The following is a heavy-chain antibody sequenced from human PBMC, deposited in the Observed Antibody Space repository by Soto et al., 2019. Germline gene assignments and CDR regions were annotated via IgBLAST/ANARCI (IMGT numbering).Heavy chain of an antibody. CDR1: GGSISSGGCY. V-gene: IGHV4-31*03. J-gene: IGHJ4*02. CDR2: IYYSGST. CDR3: ARVGLRFGEFVFDY. D-gene: IGHD3-10*01. Sequence: QVQLQESGPGLVKPSQTLSLTCTVSGGSISSGGCYWSWIRQHPGKGMGWIGYIYYSGSTYYNPSLKSRVTITVDTSKNQCSLKLSSVTAADTAVYYCARVGLRFGEFVFDYWGQGTLVTVSS.